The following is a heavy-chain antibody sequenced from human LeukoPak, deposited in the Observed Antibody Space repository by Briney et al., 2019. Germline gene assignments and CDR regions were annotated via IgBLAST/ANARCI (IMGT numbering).Heavy chain of an antibody. J-gene: IGHJ4*02. D-gene: IGHD1-1*01. Sequence: SVKVSCKASGYTFTSYGISWVRQAPRKALEWMGWINPDSGGTKSAQKFQGRVTMTRDTSISTAYMELSRLRSYDTAVYYCSRDLEGLERYFDYWGQGTLVTVSP. V-gene: IGHV1-2*02. CDR3: SRDLEGLERYFDY. CDR2: INPDSGGT. CDR1: GYTFTSYG.